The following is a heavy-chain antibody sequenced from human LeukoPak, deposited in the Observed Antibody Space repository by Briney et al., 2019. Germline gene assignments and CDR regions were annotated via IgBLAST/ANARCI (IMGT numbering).Heavy chain of an antibody. D-gene: IGHD2-8*01. CDR3: TAEKNGSPHY. V-gene: IGHV4-39*07. J-gene: IGHJ4*02. CDR2: IYYTGST. CDR1: RGSVSSSTYY. Sequence: SETLSLACTVSRGSVSSSTYYWSWVRQPAGKGLEWIASIYYTGSTYYNPSLKSRVTISLDMSKNEFFLTMTSVTAADTAGYFCTAEKNGSPHYWGQGTQVTVSS.